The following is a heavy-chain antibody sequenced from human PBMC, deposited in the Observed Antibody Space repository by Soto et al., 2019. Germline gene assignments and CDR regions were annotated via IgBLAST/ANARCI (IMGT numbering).Heavy chain of an antibody. CDR1: GGSISSYY. J-gene: IGHJ5*02. D-gene: IGHD3-3*01. V-gene: IGHV4-59*08. CDR2: IYYSGST. Sequence: PSETLSLTCTVSGGSISSYYWSWIRQPPGKGLEWIGYIYYSGSTNYNPSLKSRVTISVDTSKNQFSLKLSSVTAADTAVYYCARHKANYDFWSGYYPSWLDPWGQGTLVTVSS. CDR3: ARHKANYDFWSGYYPSWLDP.